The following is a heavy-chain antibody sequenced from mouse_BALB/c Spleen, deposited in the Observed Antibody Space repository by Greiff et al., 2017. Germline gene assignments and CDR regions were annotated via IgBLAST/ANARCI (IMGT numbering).Heavy chain of an antibody. CDR1: GFNIKDTY. CDR3: ARLHYGNYFDD. J-gene: IGHJ2*01. V-gene: IGHV14-3*02. CDR2: IDPANGNT. Sequence: VQLQQSGAELVKPGASVKLSCTASGFNIKDTYMHWVKQRPEQGLEWIGRIDPANGNTKYDPKFQGKATITADTSSNTAYLQLSSLTSEDTAVYYCARLHYGNYFDDWGQGTTLTVSS. D-gene: IGHD2-1*01.